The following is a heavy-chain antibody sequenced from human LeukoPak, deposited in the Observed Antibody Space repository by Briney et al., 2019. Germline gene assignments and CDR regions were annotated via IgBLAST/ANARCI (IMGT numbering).Heavy chain of an antibody. CDR2: ISYDGSNK. J-gene: IGHJ6*03. V-gene: IGHV3-30*04. CDR3: ARDPIYDSSGYYSTKPYYYYMDV. Sequence: GGSPRLSCAASGFTFSSYAMHWVRQAPGKGLEWVAVISYDGSNKYYADSVKGRFTISRDNSKNTLYLQMNSLRAEDTAVYYCARDPIYDSSGYYSTKPYYYYMDVWGKGTTVTVSS. CDR1: GFTFSSYA. D-gene: IGHD3-22*01.